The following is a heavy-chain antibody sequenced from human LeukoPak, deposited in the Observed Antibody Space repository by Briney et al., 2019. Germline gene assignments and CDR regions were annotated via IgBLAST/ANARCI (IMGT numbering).Heavy chain of an antibody. CDR1: GFTFSSYG. CDR3: AKESWQQLFDFDY. CDR2: ISYDGSNK. D-gene: IGHD6-13*01. V-gene: IGHV3-30*18. Sequence: GSLRLSCAASGFTFSSYGMHWVRQAPGKGLEWVAVISYDGSNKYYADSVKGRFTISRDNSKNTLYLQMNSLRAEDTAVYYCAKESWQQLFDFDYWGQGTLVTVSS. J-gene: IGHJ4*02.